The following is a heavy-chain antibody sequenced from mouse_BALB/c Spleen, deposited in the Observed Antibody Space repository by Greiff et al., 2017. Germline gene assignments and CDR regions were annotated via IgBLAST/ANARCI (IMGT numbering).Heavy chain of an antibody. CDR1: GFTFSSYT. J-gene: IGHJ4*01. D-gene: IGHD2-3*01. V-gene: IGHV5-12-2*01. Sequence: EVKLVESGGGLVKPGGSLKLSCAASGFTFSSYTMSWVRQTPEKRLEWVAYISNGGGSTYYPDTVKGRFTISRDNAKNTLYLQMSSLKSEDTAMYYCARRRNDGYSYYAMDYWGQGTSVTVSS. CDR2: ISNGGGST. CDR3: ARRRNDGYSYYAMDY.